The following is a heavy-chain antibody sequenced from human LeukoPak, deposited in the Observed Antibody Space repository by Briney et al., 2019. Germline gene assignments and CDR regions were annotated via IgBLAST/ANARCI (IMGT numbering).Heavy chain of an antibody. CDR2: ISSNGGST. CDR3: ARGSKQWLVQNWFDP. D-gene: IGHD6-19*01. CDR1: GFTFSSYA. Sequence: GGSLRLSCAASGFTFSSYAMHWVRQAPGKGLEYVSSISSNGGSTYYANSVKGRFTLSRDNSKNTLYLQMGSLRAEDIAVYYCARGSKQWLVQNWFDPWGQGTLVTVSS. J-gene: IGHJ5*02. V-gene: IGHV3-64*01.